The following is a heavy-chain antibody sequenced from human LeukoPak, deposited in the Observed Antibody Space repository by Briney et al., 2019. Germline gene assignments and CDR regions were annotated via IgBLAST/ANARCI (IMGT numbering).Heavy chain of an antibody. J-gene: IGHJ6*03. CDR1: GFAVSSNY. V-gene: IGHV3-53*01. D-gene: IGHD2-8*02. Sequence: PGGSLRLSCAASGFAVSSNYMSWVRQAPGKGLEWVSVIYSGGSTYYADSVKGRFTISRDNAKNSLYLQMNSLRAEDTAVYYCARRRGQSSGPSCYYFYMDVWGKGTTVTVS. CDR2: IYSGGST. CDR3: ARRRGQSSGPSCYYFYMDV.